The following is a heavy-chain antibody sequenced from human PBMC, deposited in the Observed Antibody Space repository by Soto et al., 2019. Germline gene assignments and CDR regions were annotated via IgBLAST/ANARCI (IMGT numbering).Heavy chain of an antibody. J-gene: IGHJ6*02. CDR2: ISGSSSYI. CDR1: GFTFSSYS. D-gene: IGHD1-1*01. Sequence: PGGSLRLSCAASGFTFSSYSMNWVRQAPGKGLEWVSSISGSSSYIYYADSVKGRFTISRDNAKNSLYLQMNSLRAEDTAVYYCARDRARSNGADYYYYYGMGVWGQGTTVTVSS. V-gene: IGHV3-21*01. CDR3: ARDRARSNGADYYYYYGMGV.